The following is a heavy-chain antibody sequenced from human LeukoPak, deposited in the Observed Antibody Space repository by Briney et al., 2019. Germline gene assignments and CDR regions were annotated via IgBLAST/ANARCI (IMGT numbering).Heavy chain of an antibody. CDR1: GYTFINHG. Sequence: ASVKVSCKASGYTFINHGITWVRQAPGQGLEWMGWISPYNGDTKYAETLQGRFTMTTDTSTTTAYMELRSLTSDDTAVYYCARGGANYYGSGTYYAFDFWGEGTMVTVSS. V-gene: IGHV1-18*01. J-gene: IGHJ3*01. CDR3: ARGGANYYGSGTYYAFDF. D-gene: IGHD3-10*01. CDR2: ISPYNGDT.